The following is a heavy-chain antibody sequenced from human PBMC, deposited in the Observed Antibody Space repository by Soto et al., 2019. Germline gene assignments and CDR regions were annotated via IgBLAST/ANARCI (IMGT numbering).Heavy chain of an antibody. CDR3: TRGSPIFGLDLNWLDP. CDR2: INGDGSDS. CDR1: GFTFSNYW. D-gene: IGHD3-3*01. V-gene: IGHV3-74*01. J-gene: IGHJ5*02. Sequence: GSLRLSCAASGFTFSNYWMHWVRQAPGKGLLWVSRINGDGSDSSYADSVKGRFTISRDNAKNTLYLQMNSLRAEDTAVYYCTRGSPIFGLDLNWLDPWGQGTLVTVSS.